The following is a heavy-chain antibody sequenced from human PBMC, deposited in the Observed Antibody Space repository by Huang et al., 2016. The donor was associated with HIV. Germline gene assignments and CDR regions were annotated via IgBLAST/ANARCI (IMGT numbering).Heavy chain of an antibody. V-gene: IGHV1-3*01. CDR3: ASGQRMRESDIVATIPVS. CDR1: GYNFTSRG. D-gene: IGHD5-12*01. CDR2: INPGKGNT. Sequence: QVHLVQSGPEVKKPGASVKVSCKASGYNFTSRGLHWVRQDPGHGLEWMGYINPGKGNTKYSPKFQDRVTLTRDIAANTAYMQLSRLTSEDTAVYYCASGQRMRESDIVATIPVSWGQGALVTVSS. J-gene: IGHJ5*02.